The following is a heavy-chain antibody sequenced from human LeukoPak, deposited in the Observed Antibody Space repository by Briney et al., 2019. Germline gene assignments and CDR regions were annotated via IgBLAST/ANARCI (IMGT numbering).Heavy chain of an antibody. D-gene: IGHD1-14*01. CDR2: IHYSGST. J-gene: IGHJ6*03. V-gene: IGHV4-59*01. Sequence: PSETPSLTCTVSGGSITNYYWTWIRQPPGKGLEWIGYIHYSGSTNYNPSLKSRVTISVDTSKNQFSLKLSSVTAADTAVYYCARASITYYYYYYMGVWGKGTTVTVSS. CDR3: ARASITYYYYYYMGV. CDR1: GGSITNYY.